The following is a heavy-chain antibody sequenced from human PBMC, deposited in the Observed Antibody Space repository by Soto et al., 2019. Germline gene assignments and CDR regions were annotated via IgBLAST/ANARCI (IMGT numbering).Heavy chain of an antibody. J-gene: IGHJ4*02. D-gene: IGHD5-18*01. CDR3: AKPSQGYSYGLYYFDY. CDR1: GFTFSSYG. CDR2: ISYDGSNK. Sequence: GGSLRLSCAASGFTFSSYGMHWVRQAPGKGLEWVAVISYDGSNKYYADSVKGRFTISRDNSKNTLYLQMNSLRAEDTAVYYCAKPSQGYSYGLYYFDYWGQGTLVTVSS. V-gene: IGHV3-30*18.